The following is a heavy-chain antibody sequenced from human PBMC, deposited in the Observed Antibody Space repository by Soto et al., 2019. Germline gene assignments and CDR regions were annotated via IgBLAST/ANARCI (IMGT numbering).Heavy chain of an antibody. V-gene: IGHV2-5*02. Sequence: QITLKESGPALVKPTQTLTLTCTFSGFSLTTSGVGVGWVRQPPGKALEWLALIYWDDDKTYSPSLRSRLTITKDTSKNQVVLTLTNVDPVYTGTYFCAHRGLPAANWFDPWGQGTLVTVSS. CDR1: GFSLTTSGVG. CDR3: AHRGLPAANWFDP. D-gene: IGHD2-2*01. J-gene: IGHJ5*02. CDR2: IYWDDDK.